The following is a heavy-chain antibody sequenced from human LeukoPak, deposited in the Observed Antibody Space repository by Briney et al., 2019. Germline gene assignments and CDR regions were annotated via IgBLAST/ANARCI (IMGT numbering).Heavy chain of an antibody. V-gene: IGHV4-39*07. CDR1: GGSISSSSYY. D-gene: IGHD6-13*01. J-gene: IGHJ3*02. Sequence: PSETLSLTCTVSGGSISSSSYYWGWIRQPPGKGLEWIGSIYYSGSTYYNPSLKSRVTISVDTSKNQFSLKLSSVTAADTAVYYCAREDIAAANDAFDIWGQGTMVTVSS. CDR3: AREDIAAANDAFDI. CDR2: IYYSGST.